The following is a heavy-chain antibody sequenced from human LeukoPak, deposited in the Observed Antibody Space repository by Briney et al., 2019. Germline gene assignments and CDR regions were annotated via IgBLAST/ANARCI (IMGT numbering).Heavy chain of an antibody. V-gene: IGHV3-9*01. CDR3: AKGNDYSNLNWFDP. D-gene: IGHD4-11*01. CDR2: ISWNSGSI. CDR1: GFTFDDYA. J-gene: IGHJ5*02. Sequence: GRSLRLSCAASGFTFDDYAMHWVRQAPGKGLEWVSGISWNSGSIGYADSVKGRSTISRDNAKNSLYLQMNSLRAEDTALYYCAKGNDYSNLNWFDPWGQGTLVTVSS.